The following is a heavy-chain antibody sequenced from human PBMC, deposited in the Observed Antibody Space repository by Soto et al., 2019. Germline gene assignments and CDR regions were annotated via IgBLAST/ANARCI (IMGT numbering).Heavy chain of an antibody. Sequence: GGSLRLSCAASGFSFGIYAMSWVRQAPGKGLEWVSAISGSGGSTYYADSVKGRFTISRDNSKNTLYLQMNSLRAEDTAVYYCAKDVRGKGILSLDYWGQGTLVTVSS. CDR1: GFSFGIYA. CDR2: ISGSGGST. V-gene: IGHV3-23*01. CDR3: AKDVRGKGILSLDY. D-gene: IGHD2-15*01. J-gene: IGHJ4*02.